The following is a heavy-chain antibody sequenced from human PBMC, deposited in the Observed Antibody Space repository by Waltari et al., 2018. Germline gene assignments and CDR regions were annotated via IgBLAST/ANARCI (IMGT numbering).Heavy chain of an antibody. CDR3: AREWERYYYYYGMDV. V-gene: IGHV4-34*01. J-gene: IGHJ6*02. Sequence: QVQLQQWGAGLLKPSETLSLTCAVYGGSFSGYYWSWIRQPPGKGLEWIGEINQSRSTNYNPSLKSRVTISVDTSKNQFSLKLSSVTAADTAVYYCAREWERYYYYYGMDVWGQGTTVTVSS. D-gene: IGHD1-26*01. CDR1: GGSFSGYY. CDR2: INQSRST.